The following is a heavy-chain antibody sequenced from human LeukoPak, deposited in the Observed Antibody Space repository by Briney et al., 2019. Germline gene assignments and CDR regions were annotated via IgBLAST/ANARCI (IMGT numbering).Heavy chain of an antibody. J-gene: IGHJ6*04. CDR1: GYTLTELS. V-gene: IGHV1-24*01. CDR3: ATRSREVRVELCGMDV. Sequence: ASVKVSCKVSGYTLTELSMHWVRQAPGKGLEWMGGFDPEDGETIYAQKFQGRVTMTEDTSTDTAYMELSSLRSEDTAVYYCATRSREVRVELCGMDVWGKGTTVTVSS. CDR2: FDPEDGET. D-gene: IGHD2-21*01.